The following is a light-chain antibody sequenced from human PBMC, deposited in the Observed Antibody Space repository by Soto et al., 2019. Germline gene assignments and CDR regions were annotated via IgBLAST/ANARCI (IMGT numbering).Light chain of an antibody. CDR1: SSNIGAGYD. CDR3: QSYDSSLSEV. CDR2: GNS. J-gene: IGLJ1*01. V-gene: IGLV1-40*01. Sequence: QSVLTQPPSVSGAPGQRVTISCTGSSSNIGAGYDVHWYQQLPGTAPKLLIYGNSNRPSGVPDRFSGSKSGTSASLAITGLQAEDEADSYCQSYDSSLSEVFGTGTKLTVL.